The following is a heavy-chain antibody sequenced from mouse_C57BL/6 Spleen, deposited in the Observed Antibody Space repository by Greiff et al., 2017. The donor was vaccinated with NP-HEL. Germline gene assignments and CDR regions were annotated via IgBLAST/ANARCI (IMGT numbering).Heavy chain of an antibody. CDR1: GYTFTDYY. Sequence: VQLQQSGAELVRPGASVKLSCKASGYTFTDYYINWVKQRPGQGLEWIARIYPGSGNTYYNEKFKGKATLTAEKSSSTAYMQLSSLTSEDSAVYFCARERDDYGQAWFAYWGQGTLVTVSA. J-gene: IGHJ3*01. D-gene: IGHD2-4*01. CDR3: ARERDDYGQAWFAY. V-gene: IGHV1-76*01. CDR2: IYPGSGNT.